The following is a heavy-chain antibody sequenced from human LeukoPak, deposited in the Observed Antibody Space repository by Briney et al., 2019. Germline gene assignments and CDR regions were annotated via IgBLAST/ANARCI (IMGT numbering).Heavy chain of an antibody. CDR1: GFTFSSYA. CDR3: ARGRYYDNSVYYYFDY. CDR2: ISGSGGST. V-gene: IGHV3-23*01. Sequence: GGSLRLSCAASGFTFSSYAMSWVRQAPGMGLAWVSAISGSGGSTYYADSVKDRLTISRDTPKNTLYLQMNSLRAEDTAVYYCARGRYYDNSVYYYFDYWGQGTLVTVSS. D-gene: IGHD3-22*01. J-gene: IGHJ4*02.